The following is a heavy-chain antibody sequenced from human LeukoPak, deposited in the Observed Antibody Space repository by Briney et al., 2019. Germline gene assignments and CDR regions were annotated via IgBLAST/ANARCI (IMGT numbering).Heavy chain of an antibody. J-gene: IGHJ4*02. CDR3: ASRDYFDY. CDR1: GFTFSTKS. CDR2: ITADSGTT. Sequence: GGSLRLSCAVSGFTFSTKSMNWVRQAPGKGLEWVSYITADSGTTYYADSVKGRFTISRDNAKNSLYLQMNSLRDEDAAVYYCASRDYFDYWGQGTLVTVSS. V-gene: IGHV3-48*02.